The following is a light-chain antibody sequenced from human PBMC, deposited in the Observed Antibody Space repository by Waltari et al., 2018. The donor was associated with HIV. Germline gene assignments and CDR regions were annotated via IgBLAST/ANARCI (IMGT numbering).Light chain of an antibody. J-gene: IGLJ2*01. CDR2: EVS. CDR3: SSYAGSSIFVV. CDR1: SSDIGCYNY. V-gene: IGLV2-14*01. Sequence: QSVLTQPASVSGSPGQSITISCTGTSSDIGCYNYVSWYQQHPGKAPKRLIYEVSTRPSGVSDRFSGSRSGNTASLTISGLQAEDEADYFCSSYAGSSIFVVFGGGTKLTVL.